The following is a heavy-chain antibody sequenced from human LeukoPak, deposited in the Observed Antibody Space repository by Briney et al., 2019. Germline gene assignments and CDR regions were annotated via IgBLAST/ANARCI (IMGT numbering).Heavy chain of an antibody. J-gene: IGHJ4*02. CDR2: IYYSGST. CDR3: ARRTYDFWSGYYVFDY. Sequence: SGTLSLTCTVSGGSISTYYWSWIRQPPGKGLEWIGYIYYSGSTNYNPSLKSRVTISVDTSKNQFSLKLSSVTAADTAVYYCARRTYDFWSGYYVFDYWGQGTLVTVSS. CDR1: GGSISTYY. D-gene: IGHD3-3*01. V-gene: IGHV4-59*08.